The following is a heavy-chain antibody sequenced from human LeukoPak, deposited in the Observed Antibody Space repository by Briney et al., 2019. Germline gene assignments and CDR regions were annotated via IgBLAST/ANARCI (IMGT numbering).Heavy chain of an antibody. CDR1: GFTFSSYW. V-gene: IGHV3-74*01. Sequence: GGSLRLSCAASGFTFSSYWMHWVRQAPGKGLVWVSRINSDGSSTNYADSVKGRFTISRDNAKNSLYLQMNSLRAEDTAVYYCARVRDSSGWYGDAFDIWGQGTMVTVSS. CDR3: ARVRDSSGWYGDAFDI. CDR2: INSDGSST. J-gene: IGHJ3*02. D-gene: IGHD6-19*01.